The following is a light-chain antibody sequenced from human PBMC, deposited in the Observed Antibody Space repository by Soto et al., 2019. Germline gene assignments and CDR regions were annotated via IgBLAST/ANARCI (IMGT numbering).Light chain of an antibody. CDR2: GAS. V-gene: IGKV3-15*01. Sequence: EIVMTQSPATLSVSPGERATLSCRASQSVSSNFAWYQQKPGQAPRLLIYGASTRATGIPSRFSGSGSGTEFTLTVSRLQSEDFAVYDCQYYNSWGTFGQGTKVESK. J-gene: IGKJ1*01. CDR3: QYYNSWGT. CDR1: QSVSSN.